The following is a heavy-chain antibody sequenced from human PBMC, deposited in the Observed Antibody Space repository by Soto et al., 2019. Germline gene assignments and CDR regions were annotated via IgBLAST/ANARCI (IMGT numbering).Heavy chain of an antibody. CDR3: AKEAGHVVATRDAGYYYGMDV. CDR1: GFTYSITYSRYA. CDR2: ISYDGSNK. Sequence: QVQLVESGGGVVQPERSLRLSCAASGFTYSITYSRYAMNWVRQAPGKGLEWVAVISYDGSNKYYADSVKGRFTISRDNSKNTLYLQMNSLRAEDTAVYYCAKEAGHVVATRDAGYYYGMDVWGQGTTVTVSS. D-gene: IGHD5-12*01. J-gene: IGHJ6*02. V-gene: IGHV3-30*04.